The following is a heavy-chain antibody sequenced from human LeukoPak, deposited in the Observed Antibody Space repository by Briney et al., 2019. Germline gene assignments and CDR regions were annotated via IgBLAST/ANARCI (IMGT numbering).Heavy chain of an antibody. CDR1: GFTFSSYE. D-gene: IGHD6-13*01. Sequence: PGGSLRLSCAGSGFTFSSYEMNWVRQAPGKGLEWVSYISSSGSTIYYADSVKGRFTISRDNAKNSLYLQMSSLRAEDTAVYYCARAFQELPQLYYYYYMDVWGKGTTVTVSS. J-gene: IGHJ6*03. CDR3: ARAFQELPQLYYYYYMDV. CDR2: ISSSGSTI. V-gene: IGHV3-48*03.